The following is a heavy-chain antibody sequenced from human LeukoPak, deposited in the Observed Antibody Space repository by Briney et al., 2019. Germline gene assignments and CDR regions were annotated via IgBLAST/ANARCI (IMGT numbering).Heavy chain of an antibody. CDR3: AHRVSSGFDY. V-gene: IGHV2-5*01. CDR1: GFSLTTGGVA. CDR2: IYGNDDK. J-gene: IGHJ4*02. D-gene: IGHD6-25*01. Sequence: SGPTLVKPTQTLTLTCTFSGFSLTTGGVAVGWIRQPPGKALEWLALIYGNDDKRYSPSLKSRLTISKDTSKNQVVLTMTNMDPVDTATYYCAHRVSSGFDYWGQGTLVIVSS.